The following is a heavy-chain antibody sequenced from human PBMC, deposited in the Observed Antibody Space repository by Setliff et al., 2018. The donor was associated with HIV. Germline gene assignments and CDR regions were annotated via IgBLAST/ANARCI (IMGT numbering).Heavy chain of an antibody. CDR3: ARAHLDGYNTNWFDP. CDR1: GYTFTNYD. V-gene: IGHV1-8*02. D-gene: IGHD5-12*01. J-gene: IGHJ5*02. CDR2: MNPNSGNT. Sequence: ASVKVSCKASGYTFTNYDINWVRQSTGQWLEWMGWMNPNSGNTGYAQKFRGRVTMTRNTSISTAYMEVYSLRSEDTAVSYCARAHLDGYNTNWFDPWGQGTLVTVSS.